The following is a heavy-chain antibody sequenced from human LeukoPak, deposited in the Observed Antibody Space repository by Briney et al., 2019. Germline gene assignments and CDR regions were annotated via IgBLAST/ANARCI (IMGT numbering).Heavy chain of an antibody. Sequence: ASVKVSCKASGYTFTSYYMHWVRQAPGQGLEWMGIINPSGGSTSYAQKFQGRVTMTRDTSTSTVYMELGSLRSEDTAVYYCARATYSGSFYYYGMDVWGQGTTVTVSS. CDR3: ARATYSGSFYYYGMDV. CDR2: INPSGGST. D-gene: IGHD1-26*01. CDR1: GYTFTSYY. J-gene: IGHJ6*02. V-gene: IGHV1-46*01.